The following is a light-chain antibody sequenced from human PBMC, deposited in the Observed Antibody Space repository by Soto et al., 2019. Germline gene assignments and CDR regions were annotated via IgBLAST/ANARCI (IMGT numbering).Light chain of an antibody. CDR2: GAS. V-gene: IGKV3-20*01. Sequence: EIVLTQSPGTLSLSPGDRATLSCRASQSVSSTYLAFNQQKPGQAPRLLIYGASRRDTGVPERIRGSESGTDFTLTIGRLEPEDFAVFYCQNYGSSWTFGQGTKVEIK. CDR1: QSVSSTY. CDR3: QNYGSSWT. J-gene: IGKJ1*01.